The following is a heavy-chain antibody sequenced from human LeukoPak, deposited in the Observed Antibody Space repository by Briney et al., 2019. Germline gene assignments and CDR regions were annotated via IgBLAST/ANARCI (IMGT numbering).Heavy chain of an antibody. Sequence: PGGSLRLSCAASGFTFSSYSMNWVRQAPGKGLEWVSSISSSSSYIYYADSVKGRFTISRDNSKNTLYLQMNSLRAEDTAVYYCARDPTLRLNLFFDYWGQGTLVTVSS. CDR3: ARDPTLRLNLFFDY. V-gene: IGHV3-21*01. CDR1: GFTFSSYS. D-gene: IGHD1-1*01. J-gene: IGHJ4*02. CDR2: ISSSSSYI.